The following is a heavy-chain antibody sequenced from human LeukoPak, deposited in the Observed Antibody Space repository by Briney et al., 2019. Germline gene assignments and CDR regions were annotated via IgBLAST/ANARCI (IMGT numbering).Heavy chain of an antibody. Sequence: GGSLRLSCAASGFSFSTYAMSWVRQAPGKGLEWVSGANGNGGSTSYADSVKGRFTIFRDNSKNTVYLQMNSLRVEDTAVYYCAKSLYGGCDYWGQGTVVTVSS. V-gene: IGHV3-23*01. D-gene: IGHD3-16*02. CDR3: AKSLYGGCDY. J-gene: IGHJ4*02. CDR2: ANGNGGST. CDR1: GFSFSTYA.